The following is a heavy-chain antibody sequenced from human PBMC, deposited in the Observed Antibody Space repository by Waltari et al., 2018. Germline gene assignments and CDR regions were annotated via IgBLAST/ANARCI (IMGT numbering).Heavy chain of an antibody. D-gene: IGHD7-27*01. J-gene: IGHJ4*02. V-gene: IGHV3-53*01. CDR1: GFTVSSNY. CDR2: IYSGGST. CDR3: ARGIDGYKLGGY. Sequence: EVQLVESGGGLIQPGGSLRLSCAASGFTVSSNYMNWVRLAPGKGPEWVLVIYSGGSTYYADAVKGRVTISRENSKNTLYLQMNSLRVEDTAMYYCARGIDGYKLGGYWGQGTLVAVSS.